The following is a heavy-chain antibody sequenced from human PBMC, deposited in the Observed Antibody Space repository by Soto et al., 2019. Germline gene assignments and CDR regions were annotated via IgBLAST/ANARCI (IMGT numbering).Heavy chain of an antibody. CDR1: GFTFSSYG. D-gene: IGHD6-19*01. CDR3: AKVRIAVAGQGNQNYYGMDV. V-gene: IGHV3-30*18. Sequence: QVQLVESGGGVVQPGRSLRLSCAASGFTFSSYGMHWVRQAPGKGLEWVAVISYDGSNKYYADSVKGRFTISRDNSKNTLYLQMNSLRAEDTAVYYCAKVRIAVAGQGNQNYYGMDVWGQGTTVTVSS. J-gene: IGHJ6*02. CDR2: ISYDGSNK.